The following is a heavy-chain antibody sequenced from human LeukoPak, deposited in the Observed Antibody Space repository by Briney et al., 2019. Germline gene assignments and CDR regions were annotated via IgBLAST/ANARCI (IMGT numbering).Heavy chain of an antibody. V-gene: IGHV4-59*01. Sequence: SETLSLTCTVSDASISSYYWSWIRQPPGKGLEWIGYIYYSGSTKYNPSLKSRVTITVDTSKNQFSLKLSSVTAADTAVYYCASSDYDSSGYGYFDSWGQGTLVTVSS. CDR1: DASISSYY. J-gene: IGHJ4*02. D-gene: IGHD3-22*01. CDR2: IYYSGST. CDR3: ASSDYDSSGYGYFDS.